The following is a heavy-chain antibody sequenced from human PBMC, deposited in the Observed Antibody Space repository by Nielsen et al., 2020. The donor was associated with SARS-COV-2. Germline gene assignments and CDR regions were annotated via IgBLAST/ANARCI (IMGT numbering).Heavy chain of an antibody. Sequence: GGSLRLSCEASGFTLSDYWMSWVRQAPGKGLEWVANIHQDGGETRYADSVKGRFTISRDNAKNSLYLQMNSLRAEDTAMYYCARNFYGSGSYPFDPGGQGTLVTVSS. CDR2: IHQDGGET. J-gene: IGHJ5*02. CDR1: GFTLSDYW. V-gene: IGHV3-7*03. CDR3: ARNFYGSGSYPFDP. D-gene: IGHD3-10*01.